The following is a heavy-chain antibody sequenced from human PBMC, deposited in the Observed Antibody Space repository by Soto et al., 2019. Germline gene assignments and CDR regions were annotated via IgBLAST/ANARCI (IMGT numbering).Heavy chain of an antibody. CDR1: GFTFSSYR. CDR2: ISSSSSYI. CDR3: ASLALTTGTTALDY. V-gene: IGHV3-21*01. J-gene: IGHJ4*02. Sequence: ASLRLSCAASGFTFSSYRLNWVRQAPGKGLEWVSSISSSSSYIYYADSVKGRLTISRDNAKNSLYLKINILRDEDTAVYYCASLALTTGTTALDYWGQGTLVTVSS. D-gene: IGHD4-17*01.